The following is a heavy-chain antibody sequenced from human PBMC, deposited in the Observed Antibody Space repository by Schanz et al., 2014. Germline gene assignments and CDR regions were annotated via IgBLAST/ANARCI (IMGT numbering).Heavy chain of an antibody. V-gene: IGHV3-23*03. D-gene: IGHD1-26*01. Sequence: EVQVVESGGDLVQPGGSLRLSCAVSGCTFSNYGMGWVRQAPGKGLEWVSVIYSGGSSYYADSVKGRFTTSRDNSKNTMYLQMNSLRAEDTAVYYCVKDLQRELLRDDHYYGMDVWGQGTTVTVSS. CDR3: VKDLQRELLRDDHYYGMDV. CDR1: GCTFSNYG. J-gene: IGHJ6*02. CDR2: IYSGGSS.